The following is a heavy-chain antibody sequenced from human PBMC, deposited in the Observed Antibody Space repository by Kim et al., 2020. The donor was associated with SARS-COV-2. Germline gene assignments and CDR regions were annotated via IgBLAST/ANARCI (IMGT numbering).Heavy chain of an antibody. CDR1: GFTFDDYA. CDR3: AKDMADYYDSSGYISRGYXMDX. V-gene: IGHV3-9*01. Sequence: GGSLRLSCAASGFTFDDYAMHWVRQAPGKGLEWVSGISWNSGSIGYADSVKGRFTISRDNAKNSLYLQMNSLRAEDTALYYCAKDMADYYDSSGYISRGYXMDXXXQ. D-gene: IGHD3-22*01. CDR2: ISWNSGSI. J-gene: IGHJ6*02.